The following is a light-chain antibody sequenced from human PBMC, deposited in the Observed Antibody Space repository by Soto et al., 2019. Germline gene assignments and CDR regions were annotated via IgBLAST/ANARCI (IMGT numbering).Light chain of an antibody. V-gene: IGKV3-11*01. Sequence: IVLTQSPCTLSLSPGERSTLSCISSQPVNSGYLAWYQQRPGQAPRLLIYDTSNRATGIPARFSGSGSGTDFTLTINNLEPEDFALYYCQQRSNWPITFGQRTRLEN. CDR3: QQRSNWPIT. CDR1: QPVNSGY. J-gene: IGKJ5*01. CDR2: DTS.